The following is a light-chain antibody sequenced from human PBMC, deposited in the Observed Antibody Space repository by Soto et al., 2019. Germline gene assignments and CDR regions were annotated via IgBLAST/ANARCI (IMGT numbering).Light chain of an antibody. J-gene: IGLJ3*02. CDR2: DVN. Sequence: QSALTQPRSVSGSPGQSVTFSCTGTSGDIGAYNYVSWYQFHPGKAPKMIIYDVNKGPSGVPDRFSGSKSGNTASLTISWLQAEDEADYYCCSYAHTSRVFGGGTKLTVL. CDR1: SGDIGAYNY. V-gene: IGLV2-11*01. CDR3: CSYAHTSRV.